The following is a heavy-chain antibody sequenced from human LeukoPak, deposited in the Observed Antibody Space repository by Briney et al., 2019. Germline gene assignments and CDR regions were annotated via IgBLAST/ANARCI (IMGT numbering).Heavy chain of an antibody. J-gene: IGHJ4*02. CDR1: GVSFDDYY. CDR3: TRMTAGHDY. Sequence: SETLSLTCAVSGVSFDDYYWSWVRPTPGKGLEWIGEINHSGYTNDSPSLKSRVTLSIDTSRKQFSLNLRSVTVADTGIYYCTRMTAGHDYWGQGTLVTVSS. CDR2: INHSGYT. D-gene: IGHD2-21*02. V-gene: IGHV4-34*01.